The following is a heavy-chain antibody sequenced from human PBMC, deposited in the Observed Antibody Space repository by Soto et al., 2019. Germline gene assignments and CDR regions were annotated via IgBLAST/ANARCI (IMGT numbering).Heavy chain of an antibody. CDR3: AKRPEAGTFDY. D-gene: IGHD6-13*01. V-gene: IGHV3-23*01. J-gene: IGHJ4*02. CDR1: GFTFSSDA. Sequence: PVESLKISCAASGFTFSSDAMSWVRQAPGKGLEWVSAISGSGGSTYYADSVKGRFTISRDNSKNTLYLQMNSLRAEDTAVYYCAKRPEAGTFDYWGQGTLVTVSS. CDR2: ISGSGGST.